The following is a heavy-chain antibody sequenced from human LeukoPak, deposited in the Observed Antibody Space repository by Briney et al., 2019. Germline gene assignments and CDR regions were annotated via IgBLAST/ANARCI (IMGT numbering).Heavy chain of an antibody. J-gene: IGHJ4*02. CDR1: GFTFDDYA. V-gene: IGHV3-9*01. CDR2: ISWNSGSI. D-gene: IGHD4-23*01. CDR3: AKDKSEDYGGNLVDY. Sequence: PGRSLRLSCAASGFTFDDYAMHWVRQAPGKGLEWVSGISWNSGSIGYADSVKARFTISRDNAKNSLYLQMNSLRAEDTALYYCAKDKSEDYGGNLVDYWGQGTLVTVSS.